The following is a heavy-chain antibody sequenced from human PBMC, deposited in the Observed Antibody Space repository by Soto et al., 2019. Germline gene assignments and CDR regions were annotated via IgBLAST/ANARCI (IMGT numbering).Heavy chain of an antibody. Sequence: ASVKVSCKTSGYTFSHSGITWVRQSPGQPLEWLGWISLYSDGTNYAQKFQGRVSMTTDTSTTTAYMELRSLRSDDTAVYYCARVVPGAEAWFGPWGQGTLVTVSS. J-gene: IGHJ5*02. D-gene: IGHD2-2*01. CDR2: ISLYSDGT. CDR3: ARVVPGAEAWFGP. CDR1: GYTFSHSG. V-gene: IGHV1-18*01.